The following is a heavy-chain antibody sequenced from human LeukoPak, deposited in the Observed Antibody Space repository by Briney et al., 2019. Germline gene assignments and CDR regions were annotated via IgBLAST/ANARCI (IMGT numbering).Heavy chain of an antibody. D-gene: IGHD4-11*01. CDR3: ARSRVDYNPPDYYYYGMDV. CDR1: GGSISSGSYY. J-gene: IGHJ6*02. Sequence: PSETLSLTCTVSGGSISSGSYYWSWIRQPAGKGLKWIGRIYTSGSTNYNPSLKSRVTISVDTSKNQFSLKLSSVTAADTAVYYCARSRVDYNPPDYYYYGMDVWGQGTTVTVSS. CDR2: IYTSGST. V-gene: IGHV4-61*02.